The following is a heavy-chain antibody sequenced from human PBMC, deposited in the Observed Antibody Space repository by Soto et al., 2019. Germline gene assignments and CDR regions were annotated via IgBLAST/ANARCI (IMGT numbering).Heavy chain of an antibody. Sequence: SETLSLTCTVSGGSISSYYWSWIRQPPGKGLEWIGYIYYSGSTNYNPSLKSRVTISVDTSKNQFSLKLSSVTAADTAVYYCARGRHCTNGVCYIYAFDIWGQGTMVTVSS. J-gene: IGHJ3*02. CDR1: GGSISSYY. CDR3: ARGRHCTNGVCYIYAFDI. D-gene: IGHD2-8*01. V-gene: IGHV4-59*12. CDR2: IYYSGST.